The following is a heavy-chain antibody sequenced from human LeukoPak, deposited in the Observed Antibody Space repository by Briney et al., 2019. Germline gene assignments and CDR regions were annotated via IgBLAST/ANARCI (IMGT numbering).Heavy chain of an antibody. Sequence: GGSLRLSCAASGFTVSSNYMSWVRQAPGKGLEWVSVIYSGGSTYYADSVKGRFTISRDNSKNTLSLQMNSLRADDTVVYYCARASKASAPFDCWGQGTLVTVSS. CDR2: IYSGGST. CDR1: GFTVSSNY. J-gene: IGHJ4*02. CDR3: ARASKASAPFDC. V-gene: IGHV3-53*01. D-gene: IGHD3-10*01.